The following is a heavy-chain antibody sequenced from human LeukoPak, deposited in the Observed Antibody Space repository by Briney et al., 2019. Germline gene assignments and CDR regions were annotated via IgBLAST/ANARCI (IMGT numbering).Heavy chain of an antibody. CDR3: ARDVTVAGTFTRENYYYYYMDV. D-gene: IGHD6-19*01. Sequence: AVKVSCKASGGTFSRYAISWVRQAPGQGLEWMGRIIPIFGTANYAQKFHGRVTINTDESTSTAYMGLGSLRSEDTAVYYCARDVTVAGTFTRENYYYYYMDVWGKGTTVTVSS. V-gene: IGHV1-69*05. J-gene: IGHJ6*03. CDR2: IIPIFGTA. CDR1: GGTFSRYA.